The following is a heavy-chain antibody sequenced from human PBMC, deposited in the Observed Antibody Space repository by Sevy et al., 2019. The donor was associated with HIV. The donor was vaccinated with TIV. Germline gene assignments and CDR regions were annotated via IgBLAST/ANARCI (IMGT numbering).Heavy chain of an antibody. J-gene: IGHJ6*02. CDR1: NFSLSSGYY. CDR2: GYHGGST. D-gene: IGHD2-21*02. V-gene: IGHV4-38-2*01. Sequence: SETLSLTCAVFNFSLSSGYYWGWIRQPPGKGLEWIGNGYHGGSTYYNPSLKSRFTISLDTSKNHFSLRLSSVTAADTAVYYCARASAGDRLDYYGMDVWGQGTTVTVSS. CDR3: ARASAGDRLDYYGMDV.